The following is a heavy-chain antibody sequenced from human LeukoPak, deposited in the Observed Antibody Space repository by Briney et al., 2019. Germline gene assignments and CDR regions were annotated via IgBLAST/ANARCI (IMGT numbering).Heavy chain of an antibody. CDR3: ARNRVVVPAAP. CDR2: TSSSSSYT. Sequence: GGSLRLSCAASGFTFSDYHMSWIRQAPGKGLEWVSYTSSSSSYTNYADSVKGRFTISRDNAKDSLYLQINSLRPEDTAVYYCARNRVVVPAAPWGQGTLVTVSS. V-gene: IGHV3-11*06. J-gene: IGHJ5*02. D-gene: IGHD2-21*01. CDR1: GFTFSDYH.